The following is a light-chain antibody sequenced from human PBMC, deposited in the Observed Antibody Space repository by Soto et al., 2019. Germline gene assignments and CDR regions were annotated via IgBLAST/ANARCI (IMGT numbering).Light chain of an antibody. CDR3: SSYASSSSYV. J-gene: IGLJ1*01. Sequence: QSVLTQPASVSGSPGQSITISCTGTSSDVGGYNHVSWYQIHPGKAPKLIIYEVTSRPSGVSYRFSGSKSGNSASLTISGLQAEDDAYYYCSSYASSSSYVFGGGTKVTVL. CDR1: SSDVGGYNH. CDR2: EVT. V-gene: IGLV2-14*01.